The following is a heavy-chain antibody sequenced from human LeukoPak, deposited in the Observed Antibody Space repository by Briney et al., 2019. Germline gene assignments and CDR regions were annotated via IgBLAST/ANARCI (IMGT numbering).Heavy chain of an antibody. D-gene: IGHD3-10*01. J-gene: IGHJ5*02. CDR2: INPSGGST. CDR1: GYTFTSYY. V-gene: IGHV1-46*01. CDR3: ARGGSGSYRWFDH. Sequence: SVKVSCKASGYTFTSYYMHWVRQAPGQGLEWMGIINPSGGSTSYAQKFQGRVTMTMDTSTSTVYMELSSMRSEDTAVYYCARGGSGSYRWFDHWGQGTLVTVSS.